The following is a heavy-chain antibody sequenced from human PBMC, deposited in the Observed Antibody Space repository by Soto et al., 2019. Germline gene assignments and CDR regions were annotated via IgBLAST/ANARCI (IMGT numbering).Heavy chain of an antibody. CDR1: GGSISSSSYY. Sequence: PSETLSFTCTVSGGSISSSSYYWGWIRQPPGKGLEWIGSIYYSGSTYYNPSLKSRVTISVDTSKNQFSLKLSSVTAADTAVYYCARHTPAISISDHWGQGTLVTVS. J-gene: IGHJ4*02. V-gene: IGHV4-39*01. CDR2: IYYSGST. D-gene: IGHD2-15*01. CDR3: ARHTPAISISDH.